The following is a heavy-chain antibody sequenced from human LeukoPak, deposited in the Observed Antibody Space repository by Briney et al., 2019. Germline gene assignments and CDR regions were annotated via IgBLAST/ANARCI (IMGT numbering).Heavy chain of an antibody. Sequence: SETLSLTCTVSGGSISSSSYYWGWIRQPPGKGLEWIGSIYYSGSTYYNPSLKSRVTISVDTSKNQFSLKLSSVTAADTAVYYCAGSPPYYYDSSGHLAFDIWGQGTMVTVSS. CDR1: GGSISSSSYY. CDR3: AGSPPYYYDSSGHLAFDI. CDR2: IYYSGST. D-gene: IGHD3-22*01. V-gene: IGHV4-39*07. J-gene: IGHJ3*02.